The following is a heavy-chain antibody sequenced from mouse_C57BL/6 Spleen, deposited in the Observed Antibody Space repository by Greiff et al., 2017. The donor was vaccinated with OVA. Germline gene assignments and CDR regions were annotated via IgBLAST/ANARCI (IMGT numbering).Heavy chain of an antibody. Sequence: EVKLMESGEGLVKPGGSLKLSCAASGFTFSSYAMSWVRQTPEKRLEWVAYISSGGDYIYYADTVKGRFTISRDNARNTLYLQMSSLKSEDTAMYYCTRAPYDYDVGYAMDYWGQGTSVTVSS. CDR2: ISSGGDYI. D-gene: IGHD2-4*01. CDR3: TRAPYDYDVGYAMDY. CDR1: GFTFSSYA. V-gene: IGHV5-9-1*02. J-gene: IGHJ4*01.